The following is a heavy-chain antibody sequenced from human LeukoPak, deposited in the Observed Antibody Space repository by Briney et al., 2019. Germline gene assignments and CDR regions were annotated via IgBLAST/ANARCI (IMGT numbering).Heavy chain of an antibody. CDR1: GYTFTGYY. Sequence: GASVKVSCKASGYTFTGYYMHWVRQAPGQGLEWMGWINPNSGGTNYAQKFQGWVTTTRDTSISTAYMELSRLRSDDTAVYYCARAGGYSYGDAFDIWGQGTMVTVSS. V-gene: IGHV1-2*04. CDR2: INPNSGGT. J-gene: IGHJ3*02. CDR3: ARAGGYSYGDAFDI. D-gene: IGHD5-18*01.